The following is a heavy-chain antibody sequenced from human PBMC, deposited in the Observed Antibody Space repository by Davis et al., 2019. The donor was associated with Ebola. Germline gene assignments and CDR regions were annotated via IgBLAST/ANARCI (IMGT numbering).Heavy chain of an antibody. CDR2: INPHNGNT. CDR1: GYTFTSYG. Sequence: AASVKVSCNASGYTFTSYGITWVRQAPGQGLEWMGWINPHNGNTNYAQNVQGRVTMTTDTSTSTAYMEVGSLRSDDLAVYYCARAQFPTTSDHWGQGTLVTVSS. D-gene: IGHD1-1*01. CDR3: ARAQFPTTSDH. V-gene: IGHV1-18*03. J-gene: IGHJ4*02.